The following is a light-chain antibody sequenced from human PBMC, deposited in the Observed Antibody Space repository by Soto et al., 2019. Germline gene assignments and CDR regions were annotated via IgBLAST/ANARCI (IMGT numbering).Light chain of an antibody. J-gene: IGLJ1*01. V-gene: IGLV2-14*01. Sequence: QSALTQPASVSGSPGQSITISCTGTSSDVGGYNFVSWYQHYPGKAPKLMIYAVSNRPSGVSSRFSGSKSGNTASLTISGLQAEDEADYYCNSYTSSSTLVFGTGTKLTVL. CDR3: NSYTSSSTLV. CDR1: SSDVGGYNF. CDR2: AVS.